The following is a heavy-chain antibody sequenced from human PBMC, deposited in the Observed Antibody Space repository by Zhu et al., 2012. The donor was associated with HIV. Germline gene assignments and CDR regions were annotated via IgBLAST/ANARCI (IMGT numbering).Heavy chain of an antibody. CDR2: IYHSGST. V-gene: IGHV4-38-2*01. CDR1: GYSISSGYY. Sequence: QVQLQESGPGLVKPSETLSLTCAVSGYSISSGYYWGWIRQPPGKGLEWIGSIYHSGSTYYNPSLKSRVTISVDTSKNQFSLKLSSVTAADTAVYYCTRALVGVTGLDYWGQGTLVTV. J-gene: IGHJ4*02. D-gene: IGHD2-2*01. CDR3: TRALVGVTGLDY.